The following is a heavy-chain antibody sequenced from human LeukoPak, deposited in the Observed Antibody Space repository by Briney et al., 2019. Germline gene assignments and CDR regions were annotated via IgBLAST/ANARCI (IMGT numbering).Heavy chain of an antibody. Sequence: SETLSLTCTVSGGSISSYYWSWIRQPPGKGLEWIGYIYYSGSTNYNPSLKSRVTISVDTSKNQFSLKLSSVTAADTAVYYCARGADYGDYRYRNWYFDLWGRGTLVTVSS. J-gene: IGHJ2*01. CDR2: IYYSGST. CDR1: GGSISSYY. CDR3: ARGADYGDYRYRNWYFDL. V-gene: IGHV4-59*08. D-gene: IGHD4-17*01.